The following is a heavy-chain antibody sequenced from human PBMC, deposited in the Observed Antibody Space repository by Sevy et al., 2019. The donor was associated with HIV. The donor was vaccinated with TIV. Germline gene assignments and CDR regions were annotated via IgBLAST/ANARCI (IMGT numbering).Heavy chain of an antibody. CDR2: IHWSDDK. J-gene: IGHJ5*02. Sequence: SGPTLVNPTQTLTLTCTVSGFSFNTAGVGVGWIRQPPGNSLEWLALIHWSDDKYYNPSLSSRLTITKDTSENDVVLTMANMRIDDPATYFCAHRSYTSGWYKVPFDPWGQGTLVTVSS. V-gene: IGHV2-5*01. D-gene: IGHD6-19*01. CDR1: GFSFNTAGVG. CDR3: AHRSYTSGWYKVPFDP.